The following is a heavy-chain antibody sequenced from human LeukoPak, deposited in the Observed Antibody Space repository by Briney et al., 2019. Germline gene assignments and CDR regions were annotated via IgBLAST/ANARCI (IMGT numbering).Heavy chain of an antibody. CDR3: AKGAKVTIFGVVKRSDAFDI. D-gene: IGHD3-3*01. CDR2: IRYDGSNK. Sequence: GGSLRLSCAASGFTFSSYGMHWARQAPGKGLEWVAFIRYDGSNKYYADSVKGRFTISRDNSKNTLYMQMNSLRAEDTAVYYCAKGAKVTIFGVVKRSDAFDIWGQGTMVTVSS. CDR1: GFTFSSYG. V-gene: IGHV3-30*02. J-gene: IGHJ3*02.